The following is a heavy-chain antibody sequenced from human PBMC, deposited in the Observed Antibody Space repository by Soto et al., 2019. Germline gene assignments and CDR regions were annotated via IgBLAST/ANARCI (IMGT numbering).Heavy chain of an antibody. CDR2: IYYSGST. CDR1: GGSISSSSYY. V-gene: IGHV4-39*01. J-gene: IGHJ5*02. CDR3: ARCTNMLPALDWFDP. Sequence: SETLSLTCTVSGGSISSSSYYWGWIRQPPGKGLEWIGSIYYSGSTYYNPSLKSRVTISVDTSKNQFSLKLSSVTAADTAVYYCARCTNMLPALDWFDPWGQGTLVTVSS. D-gene: IGHD2-8*01.